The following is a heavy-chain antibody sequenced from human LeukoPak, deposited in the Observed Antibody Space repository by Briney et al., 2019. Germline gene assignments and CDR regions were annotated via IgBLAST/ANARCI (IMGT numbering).Heavy chain of an antibody. CDR1: GFSFSSHA. Sequence: PGGSLRLSCAASGFSFSSHAMNWVRQAPGKGLEWVSAISGSGSHTYYADSVRGRFTISRDNPKNSLFLQMNNLRADDTAIYYCTRDTIGSLDYWGQGILVTVAS. D-gene: IGHD1-26*01. CDR3: TRDTIGSLDY. V-gene: IGHV3-23*01. J-gene: IGHJ4*02. CDR2: ISGSGSHT.